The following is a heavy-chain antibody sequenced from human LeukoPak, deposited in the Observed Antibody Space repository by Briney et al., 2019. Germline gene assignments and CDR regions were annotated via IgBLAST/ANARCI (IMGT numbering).Heavy chain of an antibody. CDR3: ARDPGDSSWYRGNWFDP. J-gene: IGHJ5*02. V-gene: IGHV1-2*02. D-gene: IGHD6-13*01. Sequence: GASVKVSCKTSGYTFTGYYIHWVRQAPGQGLEWMGWIDPNSGGTNYAQKFQGRVTMTRDTSISTAYMELSRLRSDDTAVYYCARDPGDSSWYRGNWFDPWGQGTLVTVSS. CDR2: IDPNSGGT. CDR1: GYTFTGYY.